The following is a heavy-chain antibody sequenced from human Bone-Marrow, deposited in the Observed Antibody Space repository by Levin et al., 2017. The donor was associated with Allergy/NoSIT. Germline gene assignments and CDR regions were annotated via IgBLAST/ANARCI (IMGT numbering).Heavy chain of an antibody. CDR2: ISSRSGGDI. D-gene: IGHD6-6*01. Sequence: LSLTCAASGFIFSDYEMNWVRQAPGKGLQWVAYISSRSGGDIYYADSVKGRFIISRDNAKNSLNLQMNSLRVEDTGVYYCARVGAARWYWGQGTPITVS. CDR1: GFIFSDYE. J-gene: IGHJ4*02. V-gene: IGHV3-48*03. CDR3: ARVGAARWY.